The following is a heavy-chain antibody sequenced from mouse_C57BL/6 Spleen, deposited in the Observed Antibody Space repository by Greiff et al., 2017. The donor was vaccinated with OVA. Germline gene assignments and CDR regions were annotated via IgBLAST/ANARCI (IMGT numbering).Heavy chain of an antibody. J-gene: IGHJ3*01. CDR3: ARDSSGWFAY. CDR2: IYPGSGST. CDR1: GYTFTSYW. D-gene: IGHD3-2*02. Sequence: QVQLQQPGAELVKPGASVKMSCKASGYTFTSYWITWVKQRPGQGLEWIGDIYPGSGSTNYNEKFKSKATLTVDTSSSTAYMQLSSLTSEYAAVYYFARDSSGWFAYWGQGTLVTVSA. V-gene: IGHV1-55*01.